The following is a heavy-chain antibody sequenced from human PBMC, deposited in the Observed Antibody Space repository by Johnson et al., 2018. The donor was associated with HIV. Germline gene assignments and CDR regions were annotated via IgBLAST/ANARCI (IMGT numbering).Heavy chain of an antibody. CDR2: ISYDGSNK. D-gene: IGHD2-15*01. Sequence: QVQLVESGGGVVQPGRSLRLSCAASGFTFSNYGIHWVRQAPGKGLEWVAVISYDGSNKYYARSVQDRFTISRDNSKHTLYLQMDSLRAEDMAIYLCARGYCSGGICYPNDAFDIWGQGTMVTVSS. V-gene: IGHV3-30*03. J-gene: IGHJ3*02. CDR3: ARGYCSGGICYPNDAFDI. CDR1: GFTFSNYG.